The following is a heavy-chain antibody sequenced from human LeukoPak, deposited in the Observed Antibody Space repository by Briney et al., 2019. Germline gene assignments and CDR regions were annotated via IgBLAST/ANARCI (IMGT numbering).Heavy chain of an antibody. CDR1: GGTFSSYA. CDR3: ARDCGGYPPAGYYFDY. D-gene: IGHD1-26*01. V-gene: IGHV1-69*13. Sequence: SVKVSCKASGGTFSSYAISWVRQAPGQGLEWMGGIIPIFGTANYAQKFQGRVTITADESTSTAYMELSSLRSEDTAVYYCARDCGGYPPAGYYFDYWGQGTLVTVSS. J-gene: IGHJ4*02. CDR2: IIPIFGTA.